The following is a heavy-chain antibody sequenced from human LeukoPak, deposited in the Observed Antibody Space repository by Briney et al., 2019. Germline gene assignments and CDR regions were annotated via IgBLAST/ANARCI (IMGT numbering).Heavy chain of an antibody. Sequence: PGGSLRLSCAASGFTFDDYAMHWVRHAPGKGLEWVSYIRSSSRTIYYADSVKGRFTISRDNAKNSLFLQMNSLRAEDTAVYYCARDGSGRVPEMSAPDYWGQGTLVTVSS. D-gene: IGHD3-10*01. CDR3: ARDGSGRVPEMSAPDY. J-gene: IGHJ4*02. CDR1: GFTFDDYA. CDR2: IRSSSRTI. V-gene: IGHV3-48*01.